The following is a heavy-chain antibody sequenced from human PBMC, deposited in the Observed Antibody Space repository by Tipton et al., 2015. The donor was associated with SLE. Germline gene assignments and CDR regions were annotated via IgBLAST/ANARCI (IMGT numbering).Heavy chain of an antibody. V-gene: IGHV4-38-2*01. D-gene: IGHD3-22*01. CDR3: ARHDFDDNGYYLHYFEY. CDR1: GYSISNGHY. Sequence: TLSLTCAVSGYSISNGHYWGWIRQPPGKGLEWIGSISHSGNIYYNPSLKSRVSMSVDRSKNQVFLRLSSVTAADTAVYYCARHDFDDNGYYLHYFEYWGQGTLVTVSS. CDR2: ISHSGNI. J-gene: IGHJ4*02.